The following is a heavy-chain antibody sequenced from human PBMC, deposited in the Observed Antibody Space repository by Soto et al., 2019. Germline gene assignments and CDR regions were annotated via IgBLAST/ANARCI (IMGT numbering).Heavy chain of an antibody. D-gene: IGHD3-9*01. V-gene: IGHV3-23*01. Sequence: PGGSLRLSCAASGFTISSRDNHAMSWVRQAPGKGPEWISTISSDGSNRHYADSVLGRFTISRDSSRNTVNLLMNRLRVEDTARYFCVSWVSVHFDCWGPGTLVTVSS. CDR1: GFTISSRDNHA. CDR2: ISSDGSNR. J-gene: IGHJ4*02. CDR3: VSWVSVHFDC.